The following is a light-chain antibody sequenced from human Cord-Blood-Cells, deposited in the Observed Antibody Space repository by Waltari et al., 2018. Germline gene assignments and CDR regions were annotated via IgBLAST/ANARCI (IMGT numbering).Light chain of an antibody. CDR1: SSDVGGYNY. Sequence: QSALTQPASVSGSPGQSITISCTGTSSDVGGYNYVSWYQQHPGKANKLMIYDVSNRPSGVSNRFSGSKSGNTASLTISGLQAEDEADYYCSSYTSSSTLVFGGGTKLTVL. V-gene: IGLV2-14*01. CDR3: SSYTSSSTLV. CDR2: DVS. J-gene: IGLJ2*01.